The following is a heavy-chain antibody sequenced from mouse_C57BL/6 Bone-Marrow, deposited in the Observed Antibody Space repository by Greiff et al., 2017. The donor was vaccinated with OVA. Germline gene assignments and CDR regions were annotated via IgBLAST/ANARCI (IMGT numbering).Heavy chain of an antibody. V-gene: IGHV14-1*01. CDR2: IDPEDGGT. CDR1: GFNFKDYY. Sequence: EVQLKESGAELVRPGASVKLSCTASGFNFKDYYMHWVKQRPEQGLAWIGWIDPEDGGTEYAPKFQGKATLTADTSSNTAYLQLSSLTSEDTAVYYCTTNWTCWYFDVWGTGTTVTVSA. CDR3: TTNWTCWYFDV. D-gene: IGHD4-1*01. J-gene: IGHJ1*03.